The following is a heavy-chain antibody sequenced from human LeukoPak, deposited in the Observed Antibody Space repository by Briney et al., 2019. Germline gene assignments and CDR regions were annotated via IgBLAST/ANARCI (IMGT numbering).Heavy chain of an antibody. CDR1: GGTFSSYA. Sequence: EASVKVSCKASGGTFSSYAISWVRQAPGQGLEWMGWISAYNGNTNYAQKLQGRVTMTTDTSTSTAYMELRSLRSDDTAVYYCARHPMYYDSSGSFDYWGQGTLVTVSS. CDR2: ISAYNGNT. D-gene: IGHD3-22*01. CDR3: ARHPMYYDSSGSFDY. V-gene: IGHV1-18*01. J-gene: IGHJ4*02.